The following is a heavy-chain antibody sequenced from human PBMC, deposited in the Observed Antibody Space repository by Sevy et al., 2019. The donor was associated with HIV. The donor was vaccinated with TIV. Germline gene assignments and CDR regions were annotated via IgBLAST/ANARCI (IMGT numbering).Heavy chain of an antibody. Sequence: SETLSLTCTVSGGSISSGDYYWSWIRQPPGKGLEWIGYIYYSGSTYYNPSLKSRVTISVDTSKNQFSLKLSSVTAAETAVYYCARGSRDNNNYYYYGMDIWGQGTTVTVSS. V-gene: IGHV4-30-4*01. J-gene: IGHJ6*02. D-gene: IGHD1-1*01. CDR1: GGSISSGDYY. CDR3: ARGSRDNNNYYYYGMDI. CDR2: IYYSGST.